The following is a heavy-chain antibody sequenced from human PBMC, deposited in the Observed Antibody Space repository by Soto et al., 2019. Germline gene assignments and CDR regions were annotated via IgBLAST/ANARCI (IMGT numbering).Heavy chain of an antibody. CDR1: GNTFTNFG. Sequence: QGQLVQSGVEVKKPGASVKVSCAASGNTFTNFGVTWVRQAPGQGLEWMGWISPYTDDPSYAQKFQGRVTMTIDTSTSTAYLDLRRLTSDDTTVYYCARVIPGPEAWFHPWGQGTLVTVSS. V-gene: IGHV1-18*01. CDR3: ARVIPGPEAWFHP. J-gene: IGHJ5*02. D-gene: IGHD2-2*01. CDR2: ISPYTDDP.